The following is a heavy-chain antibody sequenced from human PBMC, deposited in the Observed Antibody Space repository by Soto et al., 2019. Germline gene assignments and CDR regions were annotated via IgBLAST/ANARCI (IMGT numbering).Heavy chain of an antibody. V-gene: IGHV4-39*01. CDR3: ARLRFLEQEGTGHYYYYYYMDV. J-gene: IGHJ6*03. CDR1: GGSISSSSYY. Sequence: SETLSLTCTVSGGSISSSSYYWGWIRQPPGKGLEWIGSIYYSGSTYYNPSLKSRVTISVDTSKNQFSLKLGSVTAADTAVYYCARLRFLEQEGTGHYYYYYYMDVWGKGTTVTVSS. D-gene: IGHD3-3*01. CDR2: IYYSGST.